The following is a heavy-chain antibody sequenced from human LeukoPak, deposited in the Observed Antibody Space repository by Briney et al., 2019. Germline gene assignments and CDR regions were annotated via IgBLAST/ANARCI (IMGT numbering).Heavy chain of an antibody. CDR3: ARDRRGEYYFDY. Sequence: GGSLRLSCAASGFTFSTYAMNWVRQAPGKGLEWVSGIRGSGDSTYSAGSVKGQFTISRDNSKNMLYLQMNSLRADDTAVYYCARDRRGEYYFDYWGQGTLVTVSS. J-gene: IGHJ4*02. D-gene: IGHD3-10*01. CDR1: GFTFSTYA. CDR2: IRGSGDST. V-gene: IGHV3-23*01.